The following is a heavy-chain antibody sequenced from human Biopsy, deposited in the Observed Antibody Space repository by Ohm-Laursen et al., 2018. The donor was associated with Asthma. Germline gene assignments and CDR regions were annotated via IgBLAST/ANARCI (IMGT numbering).Heavy chain of an antibody. CDR3: ARAVDYSHYYGIDV. Sequence: VASVKVSCKTSGYNFNSAGITWVRQAPGQGLEWMGWISVYNGNTKVAQKLQDRVTMITDTSTSTAYMELRSLRSDDTAVYFCARAVDYSHYYGIDVWGQGTTVTVS. J-gene: IGHJ6*02. CDR1: GYNFNSAG. D-gene: IGHD3-10*01. V-gene: IGHV1-18*01. CDR2: ISVYNGNT.